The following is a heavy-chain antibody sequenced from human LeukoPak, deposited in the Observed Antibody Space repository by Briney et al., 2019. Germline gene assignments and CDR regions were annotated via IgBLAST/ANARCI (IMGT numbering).Heavy chain of an antibody. J-gene: IGHJ4*02. CDR2: IKSKTDGGTT. V-gene: IGHV3-15*01. CDR3: TTQHLLDDYGAYYFDY. CDR1: GFTFSNAW. Sequence: KPGGSLRLSCAASGFTFSNAWMSWVRQAPGKGLEWVGRIKSKTDGGTTDYAAPVKGRFTISRDDSKNTLYLQMNSLKTEDTAVYYCTTQHLLDDYGAYYFDYWGQGTLVTVSS. D-gene: IGHD4-17*01.